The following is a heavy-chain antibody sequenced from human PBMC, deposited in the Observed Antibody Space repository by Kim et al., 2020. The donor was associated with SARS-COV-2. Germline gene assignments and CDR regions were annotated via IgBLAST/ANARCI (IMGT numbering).Heavy chain of an antibody. CDR1: GYTFTGYY. Sequence: ASVKVSCKASGYTFTGYYMHWVRQAPGQGLEWMGWINPNSGGTNYAQKFQGRVTMTRDTSISTAYMELSRLRSDDTAVYYFARVLITMVRGVRDSRGSWGQGTLVAVSS. CDR2: INPNSGGT. D-gene: IGHD3-10*01. V-gene: IGHV1-2*02. J-gene: IGHJ5*02. CDR3: ARVLITMVRGVRDSRGS.